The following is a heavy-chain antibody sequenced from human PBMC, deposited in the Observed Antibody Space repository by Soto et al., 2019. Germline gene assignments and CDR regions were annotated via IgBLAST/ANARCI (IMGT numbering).Heavy chain of an antibody. J-gene: IGHJ2*01. CDR3: ARNVGLWYFDL. CDR2: ISNSGSS. CDR1: DGSITGHY. V-gene: IGHV4-59*11. Sequence: QVQLQESGPGLVRPSETLSLTCTVSDGSITGHYWTWIRQPPGKGLEWIGYISNSGSSNYNPSLKRRVTISLDTSTHQSSLKPSSVTPADTAVYYCARNVGLWYFDLWGRGTLVTVSS. D-gene: IGHD3-10*02.